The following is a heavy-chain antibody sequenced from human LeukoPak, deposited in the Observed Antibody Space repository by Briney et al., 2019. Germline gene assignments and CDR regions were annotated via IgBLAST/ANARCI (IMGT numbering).Heavy chain of an antibody. Sequence: PSETRSLTCAGDGGSFSGYYWSWIRQPPGKGLEWIGEVNHSGSTNYNPSLKSLVTISVDTSKNQFSLKLSSVTAADTAVYYCARVLTYYDFWSGYSQDYSFDYWGQGTLVTVSS. J-gene: IGHJ4*02. CDR3: ARVLTYYDFWSGYSQDYSFDY. V-gene: IGHV4-34*01. CDR1: GGSFSGYY. D-gene: IGHD3-3*01. CDR2: VNHSGST.